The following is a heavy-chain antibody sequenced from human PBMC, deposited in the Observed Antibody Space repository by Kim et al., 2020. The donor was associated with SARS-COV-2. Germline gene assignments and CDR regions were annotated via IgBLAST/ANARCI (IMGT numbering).Heavy chain of an antibody. V-gene: IGHV3-21*01. CDR3: ARDLGIAAAGRVRDYYYYGMDV. J-gene: IGHJ6*02. Sequence: GGSLRLSCAASGFTFSSYSMNWVRQAPGKGLEWVSSISSSSSYIYYADSVKGRFTISRDNAKNSLYLQMNSLRAEDTAVYYCARDLGIAAAGRVRDYYYYGMDVGGQGTTVTVSS. CDR1: GFTFSSYS. CDR2: ISSSSSYI. D-gene: IGHD6-13*01.